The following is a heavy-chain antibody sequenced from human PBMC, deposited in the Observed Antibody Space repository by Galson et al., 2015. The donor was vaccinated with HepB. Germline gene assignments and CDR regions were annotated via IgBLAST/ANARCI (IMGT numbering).Heavy chain of an antibody. Sequence: SLRLSCAASRFNFRNYWMYWVRHAPGQGLVWVSRINNDGSTTTYADSVKGRFTISRDNAKNTLFLQMNSLRAEDTAIYYCAREQLGVYYVYGMDVWGQGTTVTVSS. CDR2: INNDGSTT. CDR1: RFNFRNYW. D-gene: IGHD3-10*02. V-gene: IGHV3-74*01. J-gene: IGHJ6*02. CDR3: AREQLGVYYVYGMDV.